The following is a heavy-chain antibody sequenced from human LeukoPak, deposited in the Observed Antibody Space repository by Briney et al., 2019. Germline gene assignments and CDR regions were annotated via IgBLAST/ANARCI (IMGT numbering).Heavy chain of an antibody. V-gene: IGHV3-30-3*01. CDR1: GFTFSSYA. J-gene: IGHJ5*02. CDR2: ISYDGSNK. CDR3: ARGVETTVTTCFDP. Sequence: PGGSLRLSCAASGFTFSSYAMHWVRQAPGKGLEWVALISYDGSNKYYADSVKGRFTISRDNFMNTLYLQMNSLRPDDTAVYYCARGVETTVTTCFDPWGQGTLVSVSS. D-gene: IGHD4-11*01.